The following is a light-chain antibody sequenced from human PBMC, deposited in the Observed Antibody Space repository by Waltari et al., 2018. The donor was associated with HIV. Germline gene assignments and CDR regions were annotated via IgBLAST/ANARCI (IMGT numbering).Light chain of an antibody. CDR2: RDI. CDR3: CSYTGSSTRRPYV. Sequence: SYDLTQPPSVSVSPGQTASITCSGDKLGDKYVCWYQHRPGQSPVLVIYRDIKRPSGIPERFSGSNSGNTATLTISGTQALDEADYYCCSYTGSSTRRPYVFGTGTKVTVL. CDR1: KLGDKY. J-gene: IGLJ1*01. V-gene: IGLV3-1*01.